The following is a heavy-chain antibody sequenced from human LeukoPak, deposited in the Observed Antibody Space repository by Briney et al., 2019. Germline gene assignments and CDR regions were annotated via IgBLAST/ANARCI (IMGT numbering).Heavy chain of an antibody. D-gene: IGHD3-16*02. CDR2: IYYSGST. J-gene: IGHJ4*02. CDR1: GGSISSGDYY. Sequence: SETLSLTCTVSGGSISSGDYYWSWIRQPPGKGLEWIGYIYYSGSTYYNPSLKSRVTISVDTSKNQFSLKLSSVTAADTAVYYCARYDYVWGSYRYSFDYWGQGTLVIVSS. CDR3: ARYDYVWGSYRYSFDY. V-gene: IGHV4-30-4*01.